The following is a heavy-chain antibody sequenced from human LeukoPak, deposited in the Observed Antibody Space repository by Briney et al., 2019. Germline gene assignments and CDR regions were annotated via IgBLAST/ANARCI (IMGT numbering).Heavy chain of an antibody. V-gene: IGHV3-11*06. CDR2: ISSSSSYT. J-gene: IGHJ4*02. CDR3: ARVRDPSGLVRGGPFDY. D-gene: IGHD6-19*01. Sequence: GGSLRLSCAASGFTFSDYYMSWIRQAPGKGLEWVSYISSSSSYTNYADSVKGRFTISRDNAKNSLYLQMNSLRAEDTAVYYCARVRDPSGLVRGGPFDYWGQGTLVTVSS. CDR1: GFTFSDYY.